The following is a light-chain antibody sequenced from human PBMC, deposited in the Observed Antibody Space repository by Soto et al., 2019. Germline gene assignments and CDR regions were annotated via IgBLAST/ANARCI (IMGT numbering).Light chain of an antibody. CDR2: AAS. J-gene: IGKJ1*01. Sequence: DMKMTQSPSILSASVGDRVTITCRASQSISSYLNWYQQKPGKVPKLLIYAASSLQGGVPSRFSGSGSGTDFTLTISSLQPEDFATYYCQQSFSAPWTFGQGTKVDIK. V-gene: IGKV1-39*01. CDR3: QQSFSAPWT. CDR1: QSISSY.